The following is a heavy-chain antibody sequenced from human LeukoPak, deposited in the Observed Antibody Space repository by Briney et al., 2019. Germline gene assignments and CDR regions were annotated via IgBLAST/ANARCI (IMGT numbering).Heavy chain of an antibody. CDR3: ASSDYGELDTYFDY. J-gene: IGHJ4*02. Sequence: PSETLSLTCTVSGGSISSSSYYWGWIRQPPGKGLEWIGSIYYSGSTYYNPSLKSRVTISVDTSKNQFSLKLSSVTAADTAVYYCASSDYGELDTYFDYWGQGTLVTVSS. V-gene: IGHV4-39*07. D-gene: IGHD4-17*01. CDR1: GGSISSSSYY. CDR2: IYYSGST.